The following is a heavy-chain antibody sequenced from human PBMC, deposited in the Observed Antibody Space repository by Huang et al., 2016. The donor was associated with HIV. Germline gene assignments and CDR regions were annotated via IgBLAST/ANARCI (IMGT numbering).Heavy chain of an antibody. V-gene: IGHV4-61*01. J-gene: IGHJ3*02. CDR1: GVSVSSDSYY. CDR3: ARVPGFDI. CDR2: IHHSGTT. Sequence: QVQLQESGPGLVKPSETLSLTCSVSGVSVSSDSYYWSWVRQSPAKGQEWIGYIHHSGTTHQNPSLQSRVTISVDMSKNQFSLNLTSVTTADTAVYYCARVPGFDIWGPGTRVTVSS.